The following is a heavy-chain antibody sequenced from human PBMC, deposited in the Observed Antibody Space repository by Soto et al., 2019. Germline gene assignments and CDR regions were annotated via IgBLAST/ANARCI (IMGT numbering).Heavy chain of an antibody. CDR1: EGPFSTSA. D-gene: IGHD3-3*02. V-gene: IGHV1-69*12. CDR2: IMPVFATP. Sequence: QVQLVQSGVEVKNPGSSVKVSSKASEGPFSTSAISWVRQAPGHDLEWVGGIMPVFATPDYAQRFQGRVTISADESTTTAYLELTSLRTDDTAVYYCARDKDRQQLGGNYYYILDAWGQGTAIIVSS. J-gene: IGHJ6*02. CDR3: ARDKDRQQLGGNYYYILDA.